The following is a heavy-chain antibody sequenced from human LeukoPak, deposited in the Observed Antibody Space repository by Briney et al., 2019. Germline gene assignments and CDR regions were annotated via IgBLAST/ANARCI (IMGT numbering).Heavy chain of an antibody. Sequence: PSETQSLTCAVSGGSISSGGYSWSWIRQPPGKGLEWIGYIYHNGNTYYSPSLKSRVTISVDRSKNQLSLKLSSVTAADTAMYYCASGGYSYGFDYWGQGTLVTVSS. J-gene: IGHJ4*02. D-gene: IGHD5-18*01. CDR3: ASGGYSYGFDY. V-gene: IGHV4-30-2*01. CDR1: GGSISSGGYS. CDR2: IYHNGNT.